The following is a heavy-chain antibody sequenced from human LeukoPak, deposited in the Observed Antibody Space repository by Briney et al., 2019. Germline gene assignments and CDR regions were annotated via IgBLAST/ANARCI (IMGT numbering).Heavy chain of an antibody. CDR3: ARVEYSSGPDY. D-gene: IGHD6-19*01. CDR2: INHSGST. CDR1: GGSFSGHY. J-gene: IGHJ4*02. Sequence: SETLSLTCAVYGGSFSGHYWSWIRQPPGKGLEWMGEINHSGSTNYNPSLKSRVTISVDTSKNQFSLKLSSVTAADTAVYYCARVEYSSGPDYWGQGTLVTVSS. V-gene: IGHV4-34*01.